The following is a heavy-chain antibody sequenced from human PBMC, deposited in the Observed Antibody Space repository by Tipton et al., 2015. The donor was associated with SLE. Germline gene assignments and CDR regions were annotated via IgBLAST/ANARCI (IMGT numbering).Heavy chain of an antibody. V-gene: IGHV4-4*08. CDR2: FYTSGNT. D-gene: IGHD5-24*01. J-gene: IGHJ4*02. Sequence: LRLSCTVSGASVSNYYWSWIRQPPGKGLDWIGYFYTSGNTNYNPALKNRVTISLDTSKNQFSLSLSSVTAADTAVYYCVRLELPATKADYWGPGTLVTVSS. CDR1: GASVSNYY. CDR3: VRLELPATKADY.